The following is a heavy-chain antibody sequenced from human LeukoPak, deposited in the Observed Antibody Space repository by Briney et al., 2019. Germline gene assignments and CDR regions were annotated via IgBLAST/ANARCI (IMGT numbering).Heavy chain of an antibody. J-gene: IGHJ4*02. CDR1: GDSIKSHW. D-gene: IGHD6-19*01. V-gene: IGHV4-59*11. CDR3: ARNIGSYAHDN. Sequence: SETLSLTCAVSGDSIKSHWWGWIRQPPGKGLKWIGYVHHSGDTSYDPSLKSRVTMSVDTSKNQFSLKLSSVTAADTAVYYCARNIGSYAHDNWGQGTLVTVSS. CDR2: VHHSGDT.